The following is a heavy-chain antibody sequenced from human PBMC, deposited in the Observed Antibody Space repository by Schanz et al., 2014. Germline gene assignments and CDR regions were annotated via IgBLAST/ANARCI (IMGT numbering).Heavy chain of an antibody. V-gene: IGHV3-23*04. D-gene: IGHD4-17*01. Sequence: VQLVESGGGVAQPGGYLRLSCAASGFTFSSHAMSWVRQAPGKGLEWVSAIRSVSSTYYADSVKGRFIISRDNSKNTLYLQMNSLRAEDTAVYYCAKDCPSDYGDHCFDFWGQGTLVTVSS. CDR1: GFTFSSHA. CDR2: IRSVSST. J-gene: IGHJ4*02. CDR3: AKDCPSDYGDHCFDF.